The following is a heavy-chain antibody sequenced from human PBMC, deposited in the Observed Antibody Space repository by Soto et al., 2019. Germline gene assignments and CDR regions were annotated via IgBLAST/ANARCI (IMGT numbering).Heavy chain of an antibody. J-gene: IGHJ6*02. V-gene: IGHV3-30*18. CDR1: GFTFSSYG. D-gene: IGHD6-19*01. Sequence: QVQLVESGGGVVQPGRSLRLSCAASGFTFSSYGMHWVRQAPGKGLEWVAVISYDGSNKYYADSVKGRFTISRDNSKNTLYLQMNSLRAEDTAVYYCAKAIAVAGNYYYYGMDVWGQGTLVTVSS. CDR2: ISYDGSNK. CDR3: AKAIAVAGNYYYYGMDV.